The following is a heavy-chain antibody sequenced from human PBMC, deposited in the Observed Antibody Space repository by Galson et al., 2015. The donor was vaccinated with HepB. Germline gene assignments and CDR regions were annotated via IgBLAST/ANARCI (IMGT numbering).Heavy chain of an antibody. CDR2: ISAYNGNT. CDR3: ARDVLGGTQDY. CDR1: GYTFTSYG. J-gene: IGHJ4*02. Sequence: SVKVSCKASGYTFTSYGISWVRQAPGQGLEWMGWISAYNGNTNYAQKLQGRVTMTTDTSTSTAYVELRSLRSDDTAVYYCARDVLGGTQDYWGQGTLVTVSS. D-gene: IGHD3-16*01. V-gene: IGHV1-18*01.